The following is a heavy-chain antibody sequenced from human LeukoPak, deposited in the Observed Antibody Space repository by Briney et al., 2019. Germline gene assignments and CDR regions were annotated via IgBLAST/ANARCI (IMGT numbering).Heavy chain of an antibody. D-gene: IGHD5-18*01. V-gene: IGHV3-7*03. CDR1: GFRFNTYW. CDR2: IKQDGNEK. CDR3: ARGKTAMVNYYYYYMDV. J-gene: IGHJ6*03. Sequence: GGSLRLSCAASGFRFNTYWMSWVRQAPGKGLEWVANIKQDGNEKYYADSVKGRFTISRDNAKNSLYLQMNSLRAEDTALYYCARGKTAMVNYYYYYMDVWGKGTTVTVSS.